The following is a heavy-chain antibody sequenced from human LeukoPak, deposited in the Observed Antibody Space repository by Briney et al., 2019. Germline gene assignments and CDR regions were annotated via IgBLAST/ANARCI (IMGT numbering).Heavy chain of an antibody. D-gene: IGHD4-17*01. CDR3: ARVRGFDP. CDR2: ISSSSSYI. V-gene: IGHV3-21*01. CDR1: GLTFSRYS. J-gene: IGHJ5*02. Sequence: GGDLRLSCAASGLTFSRYSMKWVREAPGEGLEWVSSISSSSSYIYYADSVKGRFTISRDNAKNSLYLQMNSLRAEGTAVYYCARVRGFDPWGQGTLVTVSS.